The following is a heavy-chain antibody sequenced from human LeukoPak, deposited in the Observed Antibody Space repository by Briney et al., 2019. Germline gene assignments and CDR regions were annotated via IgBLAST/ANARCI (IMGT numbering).Heavy chain of an antibody. CDR2: IKQDGSEK. J-gene: IGHJ4*02. D-gene: IGHD3-9*01. Sequence: GGSLRLSCAASGFTLSSYWMIWVRQAPGKGLEWVANIKQDGSEKFYVHSVKGRFTVSRDNSKNTLYLQMNSLRAEDTAVYYCASRLTGQAPAPPTNWGQGTLVTVSS. V-gene: IGHV3-7*03. CDR3: ASRLTGQAPAPPTN. CDR1: GFTLSSYW.